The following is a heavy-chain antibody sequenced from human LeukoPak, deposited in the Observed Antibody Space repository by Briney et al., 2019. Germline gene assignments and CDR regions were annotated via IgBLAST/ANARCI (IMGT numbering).Heavy chain of an antibody. Sequence: ASVKVSCKASGYTFTSYYMHWVRQAPGQGLEWMGIINPSGGSTSYAQKFQGRVTMTRDTSTSTVYMELSSLRSEDTAVYYCARERIVGATRDAFDIWGQGTMVTVPS. J-gene: IGHJ3*02. CDR3: ARERIVGATRDAFDI. V-gene: IGHV1-46*01. CDR2: INPSGGST. CDR1: GYTFTSYY. D-gene: IGHD1-26*01.